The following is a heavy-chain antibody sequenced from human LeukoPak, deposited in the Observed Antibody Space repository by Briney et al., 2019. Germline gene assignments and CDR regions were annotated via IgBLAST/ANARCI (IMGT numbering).Heavy chain of an antibody. CDR2: INWNGGST. V-gene: IGHV3-20*04. D-gene: IGHD3-22*01. J-gene: IGHJ4*02. Sequence: GSLRLSCAASGFTLDDYGMSWVRQAPGKGLEWVSGINWNGGSTGYADSVKGRFTISRDNAKNSLYLQMNSLRAEDTALYYCARDPRRYCDSSGYLGDYWGQGTLVTVSS. CDR1: GFTLDDYG. CDR3: ARDPRRYCDSSGYLGDY.